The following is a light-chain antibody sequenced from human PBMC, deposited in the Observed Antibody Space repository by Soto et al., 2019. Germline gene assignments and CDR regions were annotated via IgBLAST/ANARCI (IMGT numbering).Light chain of an antibody. J-gene: IGKJ1*01. CDR3: QHYNNWPPWT. CDR2: GAS. Sequence: EIVLTQFPATLSLSPGERATLSCRASQSVSSNLAWCHRKRGQAPMRRIYGASSGATGIPARFSGSESGTEFTLNISVLQSEDPAIYYCQHYNNWPPWTFGQGTKVDI. CDR1: QSVSSN. V-gene: IGKV3-15*01.